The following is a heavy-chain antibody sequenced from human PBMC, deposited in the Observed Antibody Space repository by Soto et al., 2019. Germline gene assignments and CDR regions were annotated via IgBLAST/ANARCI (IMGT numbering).Heavy chain of an antibody. Sequence: PGGSLRLSCTASGLTFNNSWMNWVRQAPGKGLEWVGRIKGKTDGATADYAAPVKGRFTISRDDSKNMLFLQMNNLKIEDTAVYYCSTSGGTYYSRFDERGQGTLVTVSS. D-gene: IGHD1-26*01. CDR3: STSGGTYYSRFDE. CDR1: GLTFNNSW. CDR2: IKGKTDGATA. J-gene: IGHJ4*02. V-gene: IGHV3-15*07.